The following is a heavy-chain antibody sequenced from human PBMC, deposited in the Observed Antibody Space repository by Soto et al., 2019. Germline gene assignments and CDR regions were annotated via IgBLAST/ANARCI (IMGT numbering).Heavy chain of an antibody. CDR3: ARDPESGWFDP. V-gene: IGHV4-31*03. Sequence: TMSLTCSVADGSIRSGGYYCSWNRQHPGKGLEWIGYIYYSGSTYYNPSLKSRVTISVDTSKNQFSLKLSSVTAADTAVYYCARDPESGWFDPWGQGTLVTVSS. J-gene: IGHJ5*02. CDR1: DGSIRSGGYY. CDR2: IYYSGST.